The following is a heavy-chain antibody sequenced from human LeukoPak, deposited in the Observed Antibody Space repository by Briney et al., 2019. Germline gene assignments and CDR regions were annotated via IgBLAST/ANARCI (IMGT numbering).Heavy chain of an antibody. CDR1: GYTFTGYY. CDR3: ARDRDYYDSSGFFGWFDP. D-gene: IGHD3-22*01. V-gene: IGHV1-2*02. Sequence: SVNVSCKASGYTFTGYYMHWVRQAPGQGLEWMGWINPNSGGTNYAQKFQGRVTMTRDTSISTAYMELSRLRSDDTAVYYCARDRDYYDSSGFFGWFDPWGQGTPVTVSP. J-gene: IGHJ5*02. CDR2: INPNSGGT.